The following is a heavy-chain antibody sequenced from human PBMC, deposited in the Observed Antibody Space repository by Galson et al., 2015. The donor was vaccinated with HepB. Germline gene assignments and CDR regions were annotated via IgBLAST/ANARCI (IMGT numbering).Heavy chain of an antibody. CDR2: VSGRGANP. Sequence: SLRLSCAGSGFTFSNYAMSWVRQAPGKGLEWVSSVSGRGANPYYADSVKGRFTISRDNSKNTLYLQMSSLRVDDTAVYYCAYARGDSWGRGTLVSVS. V-gene: IGHV3-23*01. CDR1: GFTFSNYA. CDR3: AYARGDS. D-gene: IGHD3-10*01. J-gene: IGHJ4*02.